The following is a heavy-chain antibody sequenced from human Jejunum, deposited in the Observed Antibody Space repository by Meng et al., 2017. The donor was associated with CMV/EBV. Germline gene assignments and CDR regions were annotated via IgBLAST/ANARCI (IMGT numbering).Heavy chain of an antibody. D-gene: IGHD5-18*01. J-gene: IGHJ6*02. CDR3: ARVPRGYSYGWLGDYYYYYGMDV. V-gene: IGHV3-30-3*01. CDR2: ISYDVSNK. Sequence: MHWVRQAPGKGLEWVAVISYDVSNKYYADSVKGRFTISRDNSQNTLYLQMNSLRAEDTAVYYCARVPRGYSYGWLGDYYYYYGMDVWGQGTTVTVSS.